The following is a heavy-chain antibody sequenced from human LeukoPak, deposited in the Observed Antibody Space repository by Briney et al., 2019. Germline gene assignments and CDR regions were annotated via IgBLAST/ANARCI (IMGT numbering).Heavy chain of an antibody. Sequence: GGSLRLPCAASGFTFSSYWMSWVRQAPGKGLEWVANIKQDGSEKYYVDSVKGRFTISRDNAKNSLYLQMNSLRAEDTAVYYCARDGDIVATIYYFDYWGQGTLVTVSS. J-gene: IGHJ4*02. D-gene: IGHD5-12*01. CDR1: GFTFSSYW. CDR3: ARDGDIVATIYYFDY. V-gene: IGHV3-7*01. CDR2: IKQDGSEK.